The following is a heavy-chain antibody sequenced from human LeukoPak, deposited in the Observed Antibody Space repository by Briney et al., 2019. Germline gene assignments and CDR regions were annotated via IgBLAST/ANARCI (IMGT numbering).Heavy chain of an antibody. CDR3: AREAENPGGYLNWYFDL. D-gene: IGHD5-18*01. Sequence: RASVKVSCKASGGTFSSYAISWVRQAPGQGLEWMGGIIPIFGTANYAQKFQGRVTITADESTSTAYMELSSLRSEDTAVYYCAREAENPGGYLNWYFDLWGRGTLVTVSS. J-gene: IGHJ2*01. CDR2: IIPIFGTA. V-gene: IGHV1-69*13. CDR1: GGTFSSYA.